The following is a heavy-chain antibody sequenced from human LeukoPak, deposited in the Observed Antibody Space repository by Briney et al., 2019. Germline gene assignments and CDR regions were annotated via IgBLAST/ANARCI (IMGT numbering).Heavy chain of an antibody. J-gene: IGHJ6*02. CDR3: ARGGWFGATYGMDV. D-gene: IGHD3-10*01. CDR1: GGSISSGGYY. V-gene: IGHV4-31*03. Sequence: PSETLSLTCTVSGGSISSGGYYWSWIRQHPGKGLEWIGYIYYSGSTYYNPSLKSRVTISVDTSKNQFSLKLSSVTAADTAVYYCARGGWFGATYGMDVWGQGTTVTVS. CDR2: IYYSGST.